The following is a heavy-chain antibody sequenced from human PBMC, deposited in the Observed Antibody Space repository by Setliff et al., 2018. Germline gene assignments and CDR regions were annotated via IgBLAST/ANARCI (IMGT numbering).Heavy chain of an antibody. J-gene: IGHJ4*02. CDR3: TVYNTGSSKDHY. CDR1: GGSISSHY. CDR2: IYYSGST. D-gene: IGHD2-8*02. V-gene: IGHV4-59*11. Sequence: NPSETLSLTCTVSGGSISSHYWSWIRQPPGKGLEWIGSIYYSGSTNYNPSLKSRVTISVDTSKNQFSLKLSSVTAADTALYYCTVYNTGSSKDHYWGQGTPVTVS.